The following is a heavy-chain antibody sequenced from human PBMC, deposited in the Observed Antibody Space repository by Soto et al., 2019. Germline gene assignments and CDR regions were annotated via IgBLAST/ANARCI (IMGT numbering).Heavy chain of an antibody. CDR2: INPNSGGT. CDR3: ARRGVSDYYGMDV. J-gene: IGHJ6*02. CDR1: GYTFTGYY. Sequence: ASVKVSCKASGYTFTGYYMHWVRQAPGQGLEWMGWINPNSGGTNYAQKFQGWVTMTRDTSISTAYMELSRLRSDDTAVYYCARRGVSDYYGMDVWGQGTTVTVSS. V-gene: IGHV1-2*04. D-gene: IGHD3-10*01.